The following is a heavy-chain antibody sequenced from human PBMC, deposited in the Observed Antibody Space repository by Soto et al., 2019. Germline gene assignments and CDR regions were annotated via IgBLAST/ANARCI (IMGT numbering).Heavy chain of an antibody. V-gene: IGHV3-23*01. J-gene: IGHJ4*02. CDR2: ISGSGSTI. D-gene: IGHD3-22*01. Sequence: GVSLRLSCAASGFTFSSYAVSWVRQAPGKGPEWISSISGSGSTIYYADSVKGRFTISRDNSKNTLYLQMSSLRAEDMAVYYCAKVFYYYDSSGYYYFDYWGQGTLVTVSS. CDR1: GFTFSSYA. CDR3: AKVFYYYDSSGYYYFDY.